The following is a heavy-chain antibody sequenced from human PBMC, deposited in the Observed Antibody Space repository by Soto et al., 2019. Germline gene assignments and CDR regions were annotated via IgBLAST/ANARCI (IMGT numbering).Heavy chain of an antibody. V-gene: IGHV3-23*01. J-gene: IGHJ2*01. CDR2: LSGSDGTT. D-gene: IGHD6-19*01. CDR1: GFTFSNYA. CDR3: AKGDNDGWYWYFDL. Sequence: EVQLLESGGGLVQPGGSLRLSCAASGFTFSNYAMSWVRQAPGKGLEWVSALSGSDGTTYYADSVKGRFTISRDNSKNTLYLQMNSLRAEDAAVYYCAKGDNDGWYWYFDLWDRGTLVTVSS.